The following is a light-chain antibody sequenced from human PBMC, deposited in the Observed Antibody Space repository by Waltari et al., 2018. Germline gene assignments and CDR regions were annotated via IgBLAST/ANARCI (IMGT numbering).Light chain of an antibody. V-gene: IGKV1-39*01. J-gene: IGKJ5*01. CDR3: QQSYSTPIT. CDR2: GAS. CDR1: KNINSY. Sequence: DIQMTQSPSSLSASVGDRVTITCRASKNINSYLNWYQQKPGKSPKLLIYGASSLQSGVPSRFSGSGSGTDFTLTISSLQPEDYATYDCQQSYSTPITFGQGTRLEIK.